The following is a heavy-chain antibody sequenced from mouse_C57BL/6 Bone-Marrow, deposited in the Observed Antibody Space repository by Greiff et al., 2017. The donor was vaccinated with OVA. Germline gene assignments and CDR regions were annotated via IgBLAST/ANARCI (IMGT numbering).Heavy chain of an antibody. J-gene: IGHJ1*03. Sequence: DVMLVESGGGLVKPGGSLKLSCAASGFTFSSYAMSWVRQTPEKRLEWVATISDGGSYTYYPDNVKGRFTISRDNAKSNLYLQMSHLKSEDTAMYYCARDEGEFRYFDVWGTGTTVTVSS. V-gene: IGHV5-4*01. CDR3: ARDEGEFRYFDV. CDR1: GFTFSSYA. CDR2: ISDGGSYT.